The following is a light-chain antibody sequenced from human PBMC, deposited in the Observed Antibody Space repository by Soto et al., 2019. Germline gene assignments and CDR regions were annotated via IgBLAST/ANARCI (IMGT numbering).Light chain of an antibody. CDR3: QQYYSAPPT. J-gene: IGKJ3*01. V-gene: IGKV4-1*01. CDR2: WAS. CDR1: QSLLYSSNNKNY. Sequence: DIVMTQSPDSLAVSMGERATINCKSSQSLLYSSNNKNYLAWYQQKTGQPPKLLIYWASTRESGVPARFSGSESGTDFTLTISSLQAEDVAVYYCQQYYSAPPTFGPGTKVDIK.